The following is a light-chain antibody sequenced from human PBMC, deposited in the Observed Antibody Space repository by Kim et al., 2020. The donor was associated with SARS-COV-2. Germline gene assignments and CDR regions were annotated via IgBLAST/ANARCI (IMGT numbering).Light chain of an antibody. V-gene: IGKV3-20*01. CDR1: QSISSSY. CDR2: AAS. Sequence: VSPGERATLSCRASQSISSSYLAWYQQKPGQAPRLLIYAASNRVTGIPDRFSGSGSGTDFTLTISRLEPEDFAVYYCQQYGSPWTFGQGTKVDIK. J-gene: IGKJ1*01. CDR3: QQYGSPWT.